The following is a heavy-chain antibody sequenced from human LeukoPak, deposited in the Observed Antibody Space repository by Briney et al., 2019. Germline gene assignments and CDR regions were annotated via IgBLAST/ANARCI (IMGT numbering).Heavy chain of an antibody. V-gene: IGHV3-23*01. CDR1: GFTFSSFA. CDR3: ARSRDGYNILDY. CDR2: IVGGGDPT. D-gene: IGHD5-24*01. J-gene: IGHJ4*02. Sequence: GASLIISCAASGFTFSSFAMTWVRKAAGKGLEWVSAIVGGGDPTHYADPVSGRFTISRDNSKHTLNLQMNNLRAEDTAVYYCARSRDGYNILDYWGQGTLVTVSS.